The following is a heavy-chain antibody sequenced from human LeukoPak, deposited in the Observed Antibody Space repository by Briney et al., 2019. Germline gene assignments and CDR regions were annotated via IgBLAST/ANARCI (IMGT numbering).Heavy chain of an antibody. CDR3: ARSGGFGSDY. Sequence: ASVKVSCKASGGTFSSYAISWVRQAPGPGLEWMGRIIPILGIANYAQKFQGRVTITADKSTSTAYMELSSLRSEDTAVYYCARSGGFGSDYWGQGTLVTVSS. CDR2: IIPILGIA. J-gene: IGHJ4*02. V-gene: IGHV1-69*04. CDR1: GGTFSSYA. D-gene: IGHD3-10*01.